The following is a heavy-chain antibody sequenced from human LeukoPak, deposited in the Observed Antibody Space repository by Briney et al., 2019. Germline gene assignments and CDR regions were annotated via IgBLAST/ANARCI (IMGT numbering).Heavy chain of an antibody. J-gene: IGHJ4*02. CDR3: AREDIAVADPFGY. Sequence: GGSLRLSWAASGFTFSSYSMNWVRQAPGKGLEWGSSISSSSSYIYYADSVKGRLTISRDNAMNSLYLQMNSLSAEDTAVYYCAREDIAVADPFGYWGQGTLVTVSS. V-gene: IGHV3-21*01. CDR1: GFTFSSYS. D-gene: IGHD6-19*01. CDR2: ISSSSSYI.